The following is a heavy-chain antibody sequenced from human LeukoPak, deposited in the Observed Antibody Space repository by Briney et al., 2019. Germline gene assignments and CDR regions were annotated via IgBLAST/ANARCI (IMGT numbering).Heavy chain of an antibody. V-gene: IGHV3-21*04. CDR3: AKGRSESGSCYNY. CDR2: ISSSSSYI. Sequence: PGGSLRLSCAASGFTFSSYSMNWVRQAPGKGLEWVSSISSSSSYIYYADSVKGRFTISRDNAKNTLYLQVNSLRAEDTAAYYCAKGRSESGSCYNYWGQGTLVTVSS. J-gene: IGHJ4*02. D-gene: IGHD2-15*01. CDR1: GFTFSSYS.